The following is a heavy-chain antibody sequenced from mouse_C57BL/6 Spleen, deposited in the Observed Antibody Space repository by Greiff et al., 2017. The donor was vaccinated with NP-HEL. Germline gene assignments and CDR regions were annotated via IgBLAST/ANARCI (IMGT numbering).Heavy chain of an antibody. J-gene: IGHJ3*01. CDR2: LDPSYFYP. D-gene: IGHD1-1*02. V-gene: IGHV14-2*01. CDR3: ATSFGIPFAY. Sequence: VQLQQSGAELVKPGASVKLSCTASGFNIKDYYMHWVKQRTEQVLELIVILDPSYFYPQSAPPFPGKATITADTSSNTAYLQLSSLTSEDTAVYYCATSFGIPFAYWGQGTLVTVSA. CDR1: GFNIKDYY.